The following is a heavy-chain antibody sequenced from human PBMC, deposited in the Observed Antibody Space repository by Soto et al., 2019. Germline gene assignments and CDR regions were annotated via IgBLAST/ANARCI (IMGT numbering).Heavy chain of an antibody. D-gene: IGHD6-13*01. J-gene: IGHJ4*02. Sequence: SETLSLTCSVSGGAIRSGNYYWSWIRQSPGKGLEWLGHISHSGTTSYNPSLQSRATISLDAAQNHFSLRLNSVTVADTALYFCARGRGQLLFDYWGQGSMVTVSS. CDR1: GGAIRSGNYY. CDR2: ISHSGTT. V-gene: IGHV4-30-4*01. CDR3: ARGRGQLLFDY.